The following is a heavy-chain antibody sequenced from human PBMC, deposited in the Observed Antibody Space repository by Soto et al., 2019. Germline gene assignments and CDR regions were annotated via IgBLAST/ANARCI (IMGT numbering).Heavy chain of an antibody. D-gene: IGHD2-2*01. CDR1: GGFISSYY. Sequence: SETLSLTCTVSGGFISSYYWSWIRQPPGKGQEWIGYIYYSGSTNYNPSLKSRVTISVDTSKNQFSLNLSSVTAADTAVYYCSRQWGRSYAFWGQGTLVTVSS. CDR2: IYYSGST. J-gene: IGHJ4*02. CDR3: SRQWGRSYAF. V-gene: IGHV4-59*08.